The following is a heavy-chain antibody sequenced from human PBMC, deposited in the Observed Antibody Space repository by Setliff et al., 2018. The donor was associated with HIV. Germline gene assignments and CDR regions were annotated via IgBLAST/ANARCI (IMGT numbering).Heavy chain of an antibody. CDR2: IYTSGST. CDR3: ARACRSGYDYFHYFDY. D-gene: IGHD5-12*01. CDR1: GGSIRSFF. V-gene: IGHV4-4*07. Sequence: PSETLSLTCTVSGGSIRSFFWSWIRQPPGKGLEWIGHIYTSGSTNYNPSLKSRVTMSVDTSKNQFSLNLSSVTAADTAVYYCARACRSGYDYFHYFDYWGQGTLVTVSS. J-gene: IGHJ4*02.